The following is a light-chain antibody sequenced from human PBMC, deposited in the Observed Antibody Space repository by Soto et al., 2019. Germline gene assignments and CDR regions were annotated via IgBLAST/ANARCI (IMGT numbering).Light chain of an antibody. J-gene: IGKJ2*01. CDR3: QQRSTWPYT. CDR2: DAS. CDR1: QSVSSY. Sequence: EIVLTQSPATLSLSPGERATLSCRASQSVSSYLAWYRQKPGQAPRLLIFDASNRAAGIPARFSGSWAGTAFTLTISSLYPEDFAVYYGQQRSTWPYTCALGTELEFK. V-gene: IGKV3-11*01.